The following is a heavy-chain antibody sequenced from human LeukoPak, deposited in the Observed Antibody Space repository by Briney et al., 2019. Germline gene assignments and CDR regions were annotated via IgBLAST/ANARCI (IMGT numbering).Heavy chain of an antibody. Sequence: GGSLRLSCAASGFTFSSYDMHWVRQAPGKGLEWVAVVSYDGSNKYYADSVKGRFTISRDNSKNTLYLQMNSLRAEDTAVYYCAKDSASYGDYSANWFDPWGQGTLVTVSS. V-gene: IGHV3-30*18. D-gene: IGHD4-17*01. CDR3: AKDSASYGDYSANWFDP. J-gene: IGHJ5*02. CDR2: VSYDGSNK. CDR1: GFTFSSYD.